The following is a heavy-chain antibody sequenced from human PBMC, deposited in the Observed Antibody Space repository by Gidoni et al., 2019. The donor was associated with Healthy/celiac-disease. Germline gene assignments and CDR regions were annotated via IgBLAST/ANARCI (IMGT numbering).Heavy chain of an antibody. CDR1: GFTFTRSA. Sequence: QMQLVQSGPDVKKPGTSVKVSCKASGFTFTRSAVQGVRQARGQRLEWIGWIVVGRGNRKYAKKLQEIVTITRDMSTSTAYMEMSSLRSEDTAVYYCAAVNYNYSYYFDYWGQGTLVTVSS. CDR3: AAVNYNYSYYFDY. V-gene: IGHV1-58*01. CDR2: IVVGRGNR. J-gene: IGHJ4*02. D-gene: IGHD1-1*01.